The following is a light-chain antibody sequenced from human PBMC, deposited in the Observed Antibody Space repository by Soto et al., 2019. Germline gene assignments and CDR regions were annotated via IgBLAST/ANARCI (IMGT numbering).Light chain of an antibody. Sequence: DIQMTQSPSTLSASVGDRVTITCRASQSISSWLAWYQQKPGKAPKLLIYDASSLESGVPSRFSGSGSGTEFTLTISSLQPDDFATYYCQQYNQGTFGQGTKV. CDR1: QSISSW. V-gene: IGKV1-5*01. J-gene: IGKJ1*01. CDR3: QQYNQGT. CDR2: DAS.